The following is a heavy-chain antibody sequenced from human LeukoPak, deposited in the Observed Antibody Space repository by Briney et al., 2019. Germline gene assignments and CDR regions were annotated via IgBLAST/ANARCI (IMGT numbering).Heavy chain of an antibody. V-gene: IGHV3-9*01. CDR2: ISWNSGSI. CDR3: AKDVDSSPGNDAFDI. D-gene: IGHD6-13*01. CDR1: GFTFDDYA. Sequence: GGSLRLSCAASGFTFDDYAMHWVRQAPGKGLEWVSGISWNSGSIGYADSVKGRFTISRDNAKNSLYLQMNSLRAEDTALYYCAKDVDSSPGNDAFDIRGQGTMVTVSS. J-gene: IGHJ3*02.